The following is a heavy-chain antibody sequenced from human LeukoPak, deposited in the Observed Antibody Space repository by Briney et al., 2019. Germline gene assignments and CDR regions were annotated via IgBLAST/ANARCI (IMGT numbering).Heavy chain of an antibody. CDR2: INPNSGGT. CDR1: GYTFTGYY. D-gene: IGHD1-1*01. V-gene: IGHV1-2*02. Sequence: GASVKVSCKASGYTFTGYYMHWVRQAPGQGLEWMGWINPNSGGTNYAQKFQGRVTMTRDTSISTAYMELSRLRSEDTAVYYCARGRGTTPNLFDYWGQGTLVTVSS. J-gene: IGHJ4*02. CDR3: ARGRGTTPNLFDY.